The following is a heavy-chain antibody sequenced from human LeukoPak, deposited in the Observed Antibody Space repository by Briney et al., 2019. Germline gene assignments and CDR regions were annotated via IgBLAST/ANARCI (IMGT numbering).Heavy chain of an antibody. V-gene: IGHV3-30*01. D-gene: IGHD2-2*01. CDR1: GFTFSSYA. J-gene: IGHJ6*03. CDR2: ISYDGSNK. Sequence: GGSLRLSCAASGFTFSSYAMHWVRQAPGKGLEWVAVISYDGSNKYYADSVKGRFTISRDNSKDTLYLQMNSLRAEDTAVYYCARSSTRSYYMDVWGKGTTVTVSS. CDR3: ARSSTRSYYMDV.